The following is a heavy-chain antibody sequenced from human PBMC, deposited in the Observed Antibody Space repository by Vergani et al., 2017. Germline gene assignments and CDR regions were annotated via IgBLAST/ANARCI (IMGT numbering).Heavy chain of an antibody. V-gene: IGHV3-21*01. Sequence: EVQLVESGGGLVKPGGSLRLSCAASGFTSSSYSMNWVRPAPGKGLEWVSSISSSSSYIYYADSVKGRFTSSRDNAKNSLYLQMNSLRAEDTAVYYCARDRELLRPRDAFDIWGQGTMVTVSS. J-gene: IGHJ3*02. CDR3: ARDRELLRPRDAFDI. CDR1: GFTSSSYS. CDR2: ISSSSSYI. D-gene: IGHD2-15*01.